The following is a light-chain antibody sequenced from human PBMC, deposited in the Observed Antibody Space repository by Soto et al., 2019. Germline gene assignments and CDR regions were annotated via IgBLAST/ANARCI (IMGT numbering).Light chain of an antibody. CDR3: SSYTSSSIDYV. Sequence: QSALTQPASVSGSPGQSITISCTGTSSDVGGYNYVSWYQQHPGKAPKLMIYEVSNRTSGVSNRFSGSKSGNTASLTISGLHAEDEADYYCSSYTSSSIDYVFGTGTEITVL. CDR2: EVS. V-gene: IGLV2-14*01. J-gene: IGLJ1*01. CDR1: SSDVGGYNY.